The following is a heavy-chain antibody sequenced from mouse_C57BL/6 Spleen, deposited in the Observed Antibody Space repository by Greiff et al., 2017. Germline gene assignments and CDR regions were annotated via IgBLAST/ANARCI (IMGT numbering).Heavy chain of an antibody. D-gene: IGHD2-4*01. Sequence: QVQLKESGPGLVQPSQSLSITCTVSGFSLTSYGVHWVRQSPGQGLEWLGVIWRGGSTHYNAAFISRLGISKDNSKSHVFFKMHSLQADDAAIYYCARYDYAFGYWGQGTTLTVSS. CDR2: IWRGGST. CDR1: GFSLTSYG. J-gene: IGHJ2*01. CDR3: ARYDYAFGY. V-gene: IGHV2-2*01.